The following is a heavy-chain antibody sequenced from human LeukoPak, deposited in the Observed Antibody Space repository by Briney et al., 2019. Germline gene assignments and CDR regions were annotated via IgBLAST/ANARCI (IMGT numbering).Heavy chain of an antibody. CDR3: ARDSSYAFDI. CDR2: INSDGSST. J-gene: IGHJ3*02. V-gene: IGHV3-74*01. Sequence: PGGSLRLSCAASKFTFSSYWMHWVRQAPGEGLVWVSRINSDGSSTNYADSVKGRFTISRDNAKNTLYLQMNSLRDEDTAVYYCARDSSYAFDIWGQGTLVTVSS. CDR1: KFTFSSYW.